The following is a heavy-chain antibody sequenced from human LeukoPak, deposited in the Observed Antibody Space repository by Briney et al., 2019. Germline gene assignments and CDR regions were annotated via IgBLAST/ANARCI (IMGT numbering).Heavy chain of an antibody. D-gene: IGHD3/OR15-3a*01. V-gene: IGHV4-31*03. J-gene: IGHJ4*02. CDR3: ARFGTGDPEVFDY. CDR1: GGSINSGGYY. CDR2: IHYRGST. Sequence: SQTLSLTCTVSGGSINSGGYYWSWIRQHPGKGLEWIGYIHYRGSTNYNPSLKSRVTISLDTSNNQFSLKLTSVTAADTAVYFCARFGTGDPEVFDYWGQGTLVTVSS.